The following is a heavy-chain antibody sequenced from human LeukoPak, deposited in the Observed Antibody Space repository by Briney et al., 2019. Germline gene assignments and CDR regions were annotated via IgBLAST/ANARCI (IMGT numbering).Heavy chain of an antibody. Sequence: PGGSLRLSCAASGFTFSSYWMSWVRQAPGKGLEWVANIKQDGSEKYYVDSVKGRFTISRDNAKNSLYLQMNSLRAEDTAVYYCAGEGYGSGGSCYITADYWGQGTLVTVSS. D-gene: IGHD2-15*01. J-gene: IGHJ4*02. CDR2: IKQDGSEK. CDR1: GFTFSSYW. V-gene: IGHV3-7*01. CDR3: AGEGYGSGGSCYITADY.